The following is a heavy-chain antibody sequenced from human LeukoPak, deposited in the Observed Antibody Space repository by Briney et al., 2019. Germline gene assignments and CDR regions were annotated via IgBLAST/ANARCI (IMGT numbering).Heavy chain of an antibody. CDR3: ARGFGPVGSSWYAPGYYYYYMDV. D-gene: IGHD6-13*01. J-gene: IGHJ6*03. V-gene: IGHV3-23*01. Sequence: GGSLRLSCAASGFTFSSYAMSWVRQAPGKGLEWVSVISGSGTNTYYADSVKGRFTISRDNSKNTLYLQMNSLRAEDTAVYYCARGFGPVGSSWYAPGYYYYYMDVWGKGTTVTISS. CDR2: ISGSGTNT. CDR1: GFTFSSYA.